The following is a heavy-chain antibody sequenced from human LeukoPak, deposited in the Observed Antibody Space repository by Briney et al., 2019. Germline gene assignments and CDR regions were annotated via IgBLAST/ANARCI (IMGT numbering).Heavy chain of an antibody. CDR3: ASSHGEDFWSVHDY. CDR2: ISYDGSNK. J-gene: IGHJ4*02. CDR1: GFTFSSYA. V-gene: IGHV3-30-3*01. D-gene: IGHD3-3*01. Sequence: GGSLRLSCAASGFTFSSYAMHWVRQAPGKGLEWVAVISYDGSNKYYADSVKGRFTISRDNSKNTLYLQMNSLRAEDTAVYYCASSHGEDFWSVHDYWGQGTLVTVSS.